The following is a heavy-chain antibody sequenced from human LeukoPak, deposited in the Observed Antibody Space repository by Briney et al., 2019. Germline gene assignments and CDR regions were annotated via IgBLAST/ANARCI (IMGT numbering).Heavy chain of an antibody. D-gene: IGHD2-2*01. CDR2: IPYDGSKE. CDR3: AKDIVVVPAASHADY. CDR1: GITLSSYG. Sequence: GGSPRLTCAASGITLSSYGMHWVRQAPGKGLEWMAFIPYDGSKEYYADSVKGRFIISRDNSKNTLYLQMNSLRAEDTAVYYCAKDIVVVPAASHADYWGQGTLVTVSS. V-gene: IGHV3-30*02. J-gene: IGHJ4*02.